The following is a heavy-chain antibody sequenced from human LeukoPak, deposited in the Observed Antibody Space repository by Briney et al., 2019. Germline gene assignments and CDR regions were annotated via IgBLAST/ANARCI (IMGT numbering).Heavy chain of an antibody. CDR1: GFTFSSFW. J-gene: IGHJ4*02. Sequence: GGSLRLSCAASGFTFSSFWMIWVRQAPGKGLEWGANIKEDGSVKNYVDSVKGRFTTSRDNAKNSLFLQMNSLRAEDTAVYYCARERYGNYNWGQGTLVTVSS. CDR3: ARERYGNYN. V-gene: IGHV3-7*03. CDR2: IKEDGSVK. D-gene: IGHD4-11*01.